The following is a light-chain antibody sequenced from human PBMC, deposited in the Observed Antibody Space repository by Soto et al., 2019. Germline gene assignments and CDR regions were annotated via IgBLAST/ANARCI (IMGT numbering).Light chain of an antibody. CDR2: AAS. CDR3: QKYNSAPRT. CDR1: QGIRNY. Sequence: DIQMTQSPSSLSASLGDRVTITCRASQGIRNYLAWYQQKPGKVPKLLIYAASTLQAGVPSRFSGSGSGTDFTLTISSLQPEDVATYYCQKYNSAPRTVGQGTKVEIK. V-gene: IGKV1-27*01. J-gene: IGKJ1*01.